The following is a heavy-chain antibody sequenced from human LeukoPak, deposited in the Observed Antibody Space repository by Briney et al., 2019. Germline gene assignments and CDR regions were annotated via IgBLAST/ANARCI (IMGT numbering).Heavy chain of an antibody. CDR3: VPTVTGRQS. Sequence: GGSLRLSCEASGFSVSSTYMTWVRQAPGKGLEWVSVLYSGGYANYTGSVEGRFSISRDDSKNTVYLQMNSLRAEDTAVYYCVPTVTGRQSWGQGTLVTVSS. D-gene: IGHD4-17*01. J-gene: IGHJ5*02. CDR1: GFSVSSTY. CDR2: LYSGGYA. V-gene: IGHV3-53*01.